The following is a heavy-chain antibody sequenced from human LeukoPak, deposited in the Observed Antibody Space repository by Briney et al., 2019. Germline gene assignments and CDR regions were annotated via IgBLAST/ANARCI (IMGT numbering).Heavy chain of an antibody. CDR2: INHSGST. J-gene: IGHJ4*02. D-gene: IGHD1-1*01. V-gene: IGHV4-34*01. CDR1: GGSFSGYY. Sequence: PSETLSLTCAVYGGSFSGYYWSWIRQPPGKGLEWIGEINHSGSTNYNPSLKSRVTISVDTSKNQFPLKLSSVTAADTAVYYCARERYLDYWGQGTLVTVSS. CDR3: ARERYLDY.